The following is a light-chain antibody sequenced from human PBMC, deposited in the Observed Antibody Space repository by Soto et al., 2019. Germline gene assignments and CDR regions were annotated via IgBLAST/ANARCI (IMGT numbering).Light chain of an antibody. CDR3: SSYAGSYTFGV. CDR1: SSDVGAYRY. V-gene: IGLV2-11*01. Sequence: QSALTQPRSVSGSPEQSVTISCTGTSSDVGAYRYVSWYQQHPGTAPKLMIYDVSKRPSGVPDRFSGSKSGDTASLTIPGLQTEDEADYYCSSYAGSYTFGVFGTGTKVTVL. CDR2: DVS. J-gene: IGLJ1*01.